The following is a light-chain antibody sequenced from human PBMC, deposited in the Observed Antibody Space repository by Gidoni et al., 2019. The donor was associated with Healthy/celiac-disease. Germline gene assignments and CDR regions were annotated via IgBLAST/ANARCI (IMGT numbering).Light chain of an antibody. CDR1: QSVSSSY. V-gene: IGKV3-20*01. CDR2: GAS. J-gene: IGKJ4*01. CDR3: QQYGSSL. Sequence: EIVLTQSPGTLSLSPGERATLSCRASQSVSSSYLAWYQQKPGQAPRLLIYGASSRAPGIPDRVRGSWSGTDFTLTISRLEPEDFAVYYCQQYGSSLFGGGTKVEIK.